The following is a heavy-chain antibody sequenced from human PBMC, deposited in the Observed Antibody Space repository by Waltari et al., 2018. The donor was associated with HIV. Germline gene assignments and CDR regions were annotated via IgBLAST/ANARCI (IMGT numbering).Heavy chain of an antibody. V-gene: IGHV4-34*02. Sequence: QVQLQQWGAGLVKPAETLSLNCAVYGGSLNIFFWSFVRQSPGKGLEWIGEINHSGKTDYNPALKGRVSLSIDPSKKQFYLELTSMTVADTAIYCCARRRWRTTMVFVVKGGVFDIWGQGTEVTVSS. CDR3: ARRRWRTTMVFVVKGGVFDI. CDR1: GGSLNIFF. CDR2: INHSGKT. J-gene: IGHJ3*02. D-gene: IGHD2-21*01.